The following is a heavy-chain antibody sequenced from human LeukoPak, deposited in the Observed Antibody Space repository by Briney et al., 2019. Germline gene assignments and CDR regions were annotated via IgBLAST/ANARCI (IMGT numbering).Heavy chain of an antibody. CDR3: AKRYNPDTGVYYGSFDY. CDR2: ISGSGGST. D-gene: IGHD3-22*01. CDR1: GFTISSYG. V-gene: IGHV3-23*01. J-gene: IGHJ4*02. Sequence: GGSLRLSCAASGFTISSYGMSWVRQAPGKGLEWVSTISGSGGSTFYADSVRGRFTISRDNSKNTLYLQMNSLRAEDTAVYYCAKRYNPDTGVYYGSFDYWGQGTLVTVSS.